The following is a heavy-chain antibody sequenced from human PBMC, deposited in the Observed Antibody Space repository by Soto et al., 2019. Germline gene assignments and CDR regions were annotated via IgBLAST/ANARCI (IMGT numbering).Heavy chain of an antibody. CDR3: ARDVTYYYDSSGYFRWFDP. V-gene: IGHV4-61*01. CDR2: IYYIGSS. Sequence: QVQLQESGPGLAKPSETLSLTCSVSGGSVSSDSYYWSWIRQPPGKGLEWIGYIYYIGSSNYNPSLASRVTISIDTSKNQFSLKLNSVTAADTAVYYCARDVTYYYDSSGYFRWFDPWGQGTLVTVSS. D-gene: IGHD3-22*01. CDR1: GGSVSSDSYY. J-gene: IGHJ5*02.